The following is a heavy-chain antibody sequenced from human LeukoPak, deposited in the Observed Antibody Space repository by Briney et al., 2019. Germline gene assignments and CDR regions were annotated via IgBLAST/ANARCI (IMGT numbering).Heavy chain of an antibody. CDR1: GFTFSSYA. CDR3: AKGATPYYYYYYMDV. CDR2: ISGSGGST. V-gene: IGHV3-23*01. Sequence: GGSLRLSCAASGFTFSSYAMSWVRQAPGKGLEWVSAISGSGGSTYYADSVKGRFTISRDNSKNTLYLQMNSLRAEDMAVYYCAKGATPYYYYYYMDVWGKGTTVTVSS. J-gene: IGHJ6*03.